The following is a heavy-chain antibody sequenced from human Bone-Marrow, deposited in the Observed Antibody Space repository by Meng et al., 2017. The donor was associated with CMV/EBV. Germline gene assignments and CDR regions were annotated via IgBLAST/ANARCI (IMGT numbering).Heavy chain of an antibody. J-gene: IGHJ6*02. CDR3: ARAQLRARPVVYYGMDV. Sequence: SVKVSCKASGGTFSSYAISWVRRAPGQGLEWMGGIIPIFGTANYAQKFQGRVTITTDESTSTAYMELSSLRSEDTAVYYCARAQLRARPVVYYGMDVWGQGTTVTVSS. D-gene: IGHD6-6*01. CDR2: IIPIFGTA. CDR1: GGTFSSYA. V-gene: IGHV1-69*05.